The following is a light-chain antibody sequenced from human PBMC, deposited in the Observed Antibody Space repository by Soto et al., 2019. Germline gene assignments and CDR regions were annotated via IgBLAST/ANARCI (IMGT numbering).Light chain of an antibody. J-gene: IGLJ2*01. CDR3: SSYTISSTLV. V-gene: IGLV2-14*03. CDR2: DVS. Sequence: QSALTQPASVSGSPGQSITISCTGTSSDVGGYNYVSWYQQHPGKAPKLMIYDVSNRPSGVSNRFSGSKSGNTASLTISGLQAEDEADYYCSSYTISSTLVFGGGTQLTAL. CDR1: SSDVGGYNY.